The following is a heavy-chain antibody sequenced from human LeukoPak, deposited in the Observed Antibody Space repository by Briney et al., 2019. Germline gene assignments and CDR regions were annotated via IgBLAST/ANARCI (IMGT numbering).Heavy chain of an antibody. CDR1: GFTLDNYW. Sequence: GGSLRLSCEVSGFTLDNYWMSWVRQAPGKGPEWVANINQDGSEKNYLDSVKGRFTISRDNAKNPVYLQMNSLRVEDTAVYVCTRDGSGWSDSWGQGTLVTVSS. V-gene: IGHV3-7*01. J-gene: IGHJ5*01. CDR3: TRDGSGWSDS. CDR2: INQDGSEK. D-gene: IGHD6-19*01.